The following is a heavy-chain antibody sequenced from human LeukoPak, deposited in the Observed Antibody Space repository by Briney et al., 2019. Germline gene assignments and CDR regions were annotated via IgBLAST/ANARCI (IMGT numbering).Heavy chain of an antibody. CDR1: GYTFTNYG. CDR3: ARMAYDILTGYFQPNWFDP. CDR2: ISVYNGNI. Sequence: ASVKVSCKASGYTFTNYGISWVRQAPGQGLEWMGWISVYNGNIKYAQKLQGRVTMTTDTSTSTAYMELRSLRSDDTAVYYCARMAYDILTGYFQPNWFDPRGQGTLVTVSS. J-gene: IGHJ5*02. D-gene: IGHD3-9*01. V-gene: IGHV1-18*01.